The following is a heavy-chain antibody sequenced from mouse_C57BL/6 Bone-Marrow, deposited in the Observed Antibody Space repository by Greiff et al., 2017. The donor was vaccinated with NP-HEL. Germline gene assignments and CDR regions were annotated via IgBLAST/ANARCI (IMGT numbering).Heavy chain of an antibody. V-gene: IGHV1-63*01. CDR3: ARGPQYYYGSSYGFAY. CDR1: GYTFTNYW. CDR2: IYPGGGYT. D-gene: IGHD1-1*01. J-gene: IGHJ3*01. Sequence: QVQLKESGAELVRPGTSVKMSCKASGYTFTNYWIGWAKQRPGHGLEWIGDIYPGGGYTTYNEKFKGKATLTADKSSSTAYMQFSRLTAEDSAIYYGARGPQYYYGSSYGFAYWGQGTLVTVSA.